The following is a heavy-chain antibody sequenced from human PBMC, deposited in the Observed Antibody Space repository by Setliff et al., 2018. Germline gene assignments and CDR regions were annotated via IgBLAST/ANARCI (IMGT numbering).Heavy chain of an antibody. CDR3: ARALASGSYYGQSSYMDV. CDR2: IHTSEST. D-gene: IGHD3-10*01. CDR1: GASISSYF. J-gene: IGHJ6*03. V-gene: IGHV4-4*08. Sequence: SETLSLTCSVSGASISSYFWTWIRQPPGKGLEWIGNIHTSESTKYNPSLKSRVTISLDTSKRQFSLKLTSVTAADTAVYYCARALASGSYYGQSSYMDVWGKGTTVTVSS.